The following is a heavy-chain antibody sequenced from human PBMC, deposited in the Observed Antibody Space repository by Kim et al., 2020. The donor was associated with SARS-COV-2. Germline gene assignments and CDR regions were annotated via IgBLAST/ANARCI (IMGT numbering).Heavy chain of an antibody. Sequence: GGSLRLSCAASGFTFSGSAMHWVRQASGKGLEWVGRIRSKANSYATAYAASVKGRFTISRDDSKNTTYLQMNSLKTEDTAVYYCKSIPLVTGTTDDYWGQGTLVTVSS. CDR3: KSIPLVTGTTDDY. CDR1: GFTFSGSA. CDR2: IRSKANSYAT. V-gene: IGHV3-73*01. D-gene: IGHD1-20*01. J-gene: IGHJ4*02.